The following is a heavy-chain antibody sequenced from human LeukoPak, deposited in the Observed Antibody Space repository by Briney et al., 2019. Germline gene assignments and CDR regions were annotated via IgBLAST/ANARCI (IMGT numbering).Heavy chain of an antibody. V-gene: IGHV4-59*01. J-gene: IGHJ6*02. D-gene: IGHD6-13*01. CDR2: IYYSGST. Sequence: SETLSFTCTVSGGSISSYYWSWIRQPPGKGLEWIGYIYYSGSTNYNPSLKSRVTISVDTSMNQFSLKLSSVTAADTAVYYCARQGYSSSWYSVDYYYGMDVWGQGTTVTVSS. CDR3: ARQGYSSSWYSVDYYYGMDV. CDR1: GGSISSYY.